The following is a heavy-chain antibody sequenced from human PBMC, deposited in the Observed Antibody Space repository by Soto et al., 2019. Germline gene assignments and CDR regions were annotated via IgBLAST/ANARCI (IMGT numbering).Heavy chain of an antibody. V-gene: IGHV3-30*18. D-gene: IGHD1-26*01. J-gene: IGHJ3*02. CDR3: AKPVGATGLGAFDI. CDR2: ISYDGSNK. CDR1: GFTFSSYG. Sequence: QVQLVESGGGVVQPGRSLRLSCAASGFTFSSYGMHWVRQAPGKGLEWVAVISYDGSNKYYADSVKGRFTISRDNSKNTLYLQMNSLRADASAVYYCAKPVGATGLGAFDIWGQGTMVTVSS.